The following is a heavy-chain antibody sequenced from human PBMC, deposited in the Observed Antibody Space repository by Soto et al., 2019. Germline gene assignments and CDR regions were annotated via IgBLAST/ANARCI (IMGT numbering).Heavy chain of an antibody. D-gene: IGHD2-15*01. CDR2: VVVGSGNT. CDR1: GFTFTSSA. V-gene: IGHV1-58*01. J-gene: IGHJ6*02. Sequence: SVKVSCKASGFTFTSSAVQWVRRARGQRLEWIGWVVVGSGNTNYAQMFQEGVTITRDMSTSTAYMELSSLRSEDTAVYYCAAGGPSSLYCSGGSCSYYYVMDVWGQGNTVTVS. CDR3: AAGGPSSLYCSGGSCSYYYVMDV.